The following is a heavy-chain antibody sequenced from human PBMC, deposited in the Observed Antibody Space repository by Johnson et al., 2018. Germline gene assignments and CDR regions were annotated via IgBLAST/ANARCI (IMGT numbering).Heavy chain of an antibody. CDR2: SIPIFGTA. CDR1: GGTFSSYA. Sequence: VQLVESGAEVKKXGSSXKVXCKASGGTFSSYAISWVRQAPGQGLEWMGGSIPIFGTANYAQKFQGRVTITADESTSTAYMELSSLGSEDTAVYYCAKDLEYSYGLLGFYYGMDVWGQGTTVTVSS. J-gene: IGHJ6*02. D-gene: IGHD5-18*01. CDR3: AKDLEYSYGLLGFYYGMDV. V-gene: IGHV1-69*01.